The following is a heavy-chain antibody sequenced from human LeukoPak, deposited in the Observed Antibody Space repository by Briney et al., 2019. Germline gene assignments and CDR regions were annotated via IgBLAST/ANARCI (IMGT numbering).Heavy chain of an antibody. CDR3: ARVHYGSGSYYTPQYNWFDP. CDR1: GGSISSGGYY. J-gene: IGHJ5*02. D-gene: IGHD3-10*01. CDR2: IYYSGST. V-gene: IGHV4-31*03. Sequence: SQTLSLTCTVSGGSISSGGYYWSWIRQHPGTGLEWIGYIYYSGSTYYNPSLKSRVTISVDTSKNQFSLKLSSVTAADTAVYYCARVHYGSGSYYTPQYNWFDPWGQGTLVTVSS.